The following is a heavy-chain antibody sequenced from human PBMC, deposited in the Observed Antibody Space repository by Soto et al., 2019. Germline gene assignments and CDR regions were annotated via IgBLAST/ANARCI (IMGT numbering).Heavy chain of an antibody. CDR1: GVAFSTHA. D-gene: IGHD4-17*01. CDR3: ARDLEYGQKIFDD. V-gene: IGHV1-69*01. Sequence: QVQLVQSGGEVKRPRSSVKVSCKASGVAFSTHAIYWVRQAPGQGLEYMGGITPLFGTPNYAQKFQDRVTITADESTDTAYLEVSDLRSEDTAVYYCARDLEYGQKIFDDWGQGTQVIVSS. CDR2: ITPLFGTP. J-gene: IGHJ4*02.